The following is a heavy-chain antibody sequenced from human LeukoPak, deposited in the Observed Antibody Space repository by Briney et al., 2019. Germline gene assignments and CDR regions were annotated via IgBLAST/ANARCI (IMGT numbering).Heavy chain of an antibody. CDR3: AKVMTTVTLFDY. D-gene: IGHD4-17*01. J-gene: IGHJ4*02. CDR1: GFTFSSYG. V-gene: IGHV3-30*02. CDR2: IRYDGSNK. Sequence: GGSLRLSCAASGFTFSSYGRHWVRQAPGKGLEWVAFIRYDGSNKYYADSVKGRFTISRDNSKNTLYLQMNSLRAEDTAVYYCAKVMTTVTLFDYWGQGTLVTVSS.